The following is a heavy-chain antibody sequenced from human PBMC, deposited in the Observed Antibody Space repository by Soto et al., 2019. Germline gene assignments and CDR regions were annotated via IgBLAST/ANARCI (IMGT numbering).Heavy chain of an antibody. CDR1: GGSISSSSYY. CDR3: ARHYYYGSSGWVAFDI. CDR2: IYYSGST. Sequence: SETLSLTCTVSGGSISSSSYYWGWIRQPSGKGLEWIGSIYYSGSTYYNPSLKSRVTISVDTSKNQFSLKLSSVTAADTAVYYCARHYYYGSSGWVAFDIWGQGTMVTVSS. J-gene: IGHJ3*02. D-gene: IGHD3-22*01. V-gene: IGHV4-39*01.